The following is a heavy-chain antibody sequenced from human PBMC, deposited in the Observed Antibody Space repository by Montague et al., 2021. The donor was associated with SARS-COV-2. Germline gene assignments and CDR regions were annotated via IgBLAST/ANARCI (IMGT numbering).Heavy chain of an antibody. Sequence: TLSLTCTVSGGSISSGSSYWSWIRQPAGMGRDWIGRNYTSGNTNYNPSTNSRVTLSVDTSNTQVSLKLSSVTAADTTVYYCARDSLTLDAFDIWGQGTMVTVSS. J-gene: IGHJ3*02. CDR1: GGSISSGSSY. V-gene: IGHV4-61*02. CDR3: ARDSLTLDAFDI. D-gene: IGHD3-9*01. CDR2: NYTSGNT.